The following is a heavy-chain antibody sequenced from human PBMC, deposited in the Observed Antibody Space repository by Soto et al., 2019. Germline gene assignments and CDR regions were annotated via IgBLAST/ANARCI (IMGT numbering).Heavy chain of an antibody. Sequence: QVQLQQWGAGLLKPSETLSLTCAVYGGSFSGYYWSWIRQPQGKGLEWIGEINHSGSTNYNPSLNSRVTLSLHTSKTQFSRNLSCGSAADAAVYYCAGESQQMCSRRGQGTLVTASS. CDR2: INHSGST. J-gene: IGHJ4*02. CDR3: AGESQQMCSR. D-gene: IGHD3-10*01. CDR1: GGSFSGYY. V-gene: IGHV4-34*01.